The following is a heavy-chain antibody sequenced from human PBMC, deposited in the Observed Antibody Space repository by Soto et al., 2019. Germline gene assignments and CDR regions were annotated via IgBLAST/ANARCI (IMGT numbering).Heavy chain of an antibody. CDR2: ISGSGGTA. D-gene: IGHD1-1*01. CDR1: GFTFSSYA. CDR3: AKGRGQNWNFDS. V-gene: IGHV3-23*01. J-gene: IGHJ5*01. Sequence: EVQLLESGGGSVQPGGSLRLSCAASGFTFSSYAMHWVRRPPGKGLEWVSSISGSGGTAYYADSVKGRFSIPRDSLVNTLYLQVNSLRAADKAVYYCAKGRGQNWNFDSWGQGTLVTVSP.